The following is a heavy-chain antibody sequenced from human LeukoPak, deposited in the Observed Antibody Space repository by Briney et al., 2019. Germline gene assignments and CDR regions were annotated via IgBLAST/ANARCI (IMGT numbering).Heavy chain of an antibody. Sequence: GESLKISCKASGYSFTSYWIGWVRQMPGKGLEWRGIIYPDDSDTRYSPSFQGQVTISADKSISTAYMQWSSLKASDTAMYYCARQVSSSGWFDHWGQGTLVTVSS. J-gene: IGHJ5*02. CDR2: IYPDDSDT. CDR1: GYSFTSYW. CDR3: ARQVSSSGWFDH. V-gene: IGHV5-51*01. D-gene: IGHD6-6*01.